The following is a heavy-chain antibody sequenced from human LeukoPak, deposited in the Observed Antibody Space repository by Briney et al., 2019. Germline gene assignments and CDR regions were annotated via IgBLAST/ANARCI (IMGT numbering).Heavy chain of an antibody. D-gene: IGHD3-10*01. CDR3: ARAVDTMVRGVYLDY. CDR1: GFTFSSYA. CDR2: ISYDGSII. V-gene: IGHV3-30-3*01. Sequence: GGSLRLSCAASGFTFSSYAMHWVRQAPGKGLQWVALISYDGSIIYYADSVKGRFTISRDNSKNTLYLQMNSLSSEDTAVYYCARAVDTMVRGVYLDYWGQGTLVTVSS. J-gene: IGHJ4*02.